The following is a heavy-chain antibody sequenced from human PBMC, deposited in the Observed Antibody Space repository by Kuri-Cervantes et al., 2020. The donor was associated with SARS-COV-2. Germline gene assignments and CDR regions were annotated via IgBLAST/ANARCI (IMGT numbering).Heavy chain of an antibody. V-gene: IGHV3-23*01. J-gene: IGHJ6*02. D-gene: IGHD5-18*01. CDR2: ISGSGGRT. CDR1: GFTFSGHW. Sequence: LSLTCAASGFTFSGHWIHWVRQAPGKGLEWVSGISGSGGRTYYAESVKGRFTISRDNSKDTLYLQMNSLRAEDTAVYYCASQQLRDVGYGMDVWGQGTTVTVSS. CDR3: ASQQLRDVGYGMDV.